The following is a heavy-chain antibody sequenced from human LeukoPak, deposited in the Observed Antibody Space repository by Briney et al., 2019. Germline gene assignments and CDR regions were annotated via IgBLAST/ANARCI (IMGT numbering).Heavy chain of an antibody. J-gene: IGHJ4*02. D-gene: IGHD5-12*01. CDR1: GGSISSSNW. V-gene: IGHV4-4*02. CDR3: ARRGYDYSIDY. Sequence: SGTLSLTCAASGGSISSSNWWSWVRQPPGKGLEWIGSIYHSGSTYYNPSLKSRVTISVDTSKNQFSLKLSSVTAADTAVYYCARRGYDYSIDYWGQGTLVTVSS. CDR2: IYHSGST.